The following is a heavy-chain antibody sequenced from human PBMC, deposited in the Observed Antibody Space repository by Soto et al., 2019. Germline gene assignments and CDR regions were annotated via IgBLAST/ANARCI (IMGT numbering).Heavy chain of an antibody. CDR1: GFTFSSYD. Sequence: GGSLRLSCAASGFTFSSYDMHWVRQAPGKGLEWVSAIGTAGDTYYPGSVKGRFTISRENAKNSLYLQMNSLRAGDTAVYYCARAFYDFWSGQIKQNYYYYMDVWGKGTTVTVSS. J-gene: IGHJ6*03. CDR3: ARAFYDFWSGQIKQNYYYYMDV. CDR2: IGTAGDT. V-gene: IGHV3-13*01. D-gene: IGHD3-3*01.